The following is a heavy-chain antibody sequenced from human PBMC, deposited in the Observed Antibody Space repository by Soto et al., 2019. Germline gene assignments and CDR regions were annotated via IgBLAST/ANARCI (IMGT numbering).Heavy chain of an antibody. CDR3: AHRRTGFGELPQYYFDY. J-gene: IGHJ4*02. D-gene: IGHD3-10*01. CDR2: IYWYDDK. Sequence: QITLKESGPTLVKPTQTLTLTCTFSGFSLSTSGVGVGWIRQPPGKALEWLALIYWYDDKRYSPSLNSSLTITTDTSKTQLVLTMTNMDPVDTATYYCAHRRTGFGELPQYYFDYWGQGTLVTVSS. CDR1: GFSLSTSGVG. V-gene: IGHV2-5*01.